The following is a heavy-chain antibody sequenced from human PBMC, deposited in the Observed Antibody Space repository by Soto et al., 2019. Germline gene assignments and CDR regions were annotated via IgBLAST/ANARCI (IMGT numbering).Heavy chain of an antibody. CDR3: AGDLAPRHSYGPEGY. CDR1: GGTFSSYA. CDR2: ISPIFGKA. J-gene: IGHJ4*02. V-gene: IGHV1-69*12. Sequence: QVQLVQSGAEVKKPGSSVKVSCKASGGTFSSYAITWVRQAPGQGREWMGGISPIFGKANYAQKFQGRVTITADEYTSTAYMELSGVRSEDTAVYYGAGDLAPRHSYGPEGYWGQGTLVTASS. D-gene: IGHD5-18*01.